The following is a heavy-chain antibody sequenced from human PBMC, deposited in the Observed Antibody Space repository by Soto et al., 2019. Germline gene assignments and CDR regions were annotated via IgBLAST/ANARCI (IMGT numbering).Heavy chain of an antibody. CDR2: IKQDGSEK. V-gene: IGHV3-7*01. D-gene: IGHD3-10*01. J-gene: IGHJ6*02. CDR1: GFTFSSYW. CDR3: ARDPGIRAYYYGMDV. Sequence: EVQLVESGGGLVQPGGSLRLSCAASGFTFSSYWMSWVRQAPGKGLEWVANIKQDGSEKYYVDSVKGRFTISRDNAKNSLYLQMNSLRAEDTAVYYCARDPGIRAYYYGMDVWGQGTTFTVSS.